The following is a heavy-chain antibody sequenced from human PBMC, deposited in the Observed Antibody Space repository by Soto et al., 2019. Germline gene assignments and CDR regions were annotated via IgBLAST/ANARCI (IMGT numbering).Heavy chain of an antibody. CDR2: ISSSGSTI. CDR3: ARTPSGYDWDYYYYGMDV. J-gene: IGHJ6*02. CDR1: GFTFSSYE. V-gene: IGHV3-48*03. D-gene: IGHD5-12*01. Sequence: GGSLRLSCAASGFTFSSYEMNWVRQAPGKGLEWVSYISSSGSTIYYADSVKGRFTISRDNAKNSLYLQMNSLRAEDTAVYYCARTPSGYDWDYYYYGMDVWGQGTTVTVSS.